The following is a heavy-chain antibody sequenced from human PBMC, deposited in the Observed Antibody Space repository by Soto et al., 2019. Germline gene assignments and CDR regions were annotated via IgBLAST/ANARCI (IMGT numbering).Heavy chain of an antibody. CDR3: GRRYCYDSSGLPVFGMDV. Sequence: QVQLVESGGGVVQPGRSLRLSCAASGFTFSSYGMHWVRQAPGKGLEWVAVIWYDGSNKYYADSVKGRFTISRDNSKNTLYLQMNSLRAEDTAVYYCGRRYCYDSSGLPVFGMDVWGEGATVTVSS. CDR2: IWYDGSNK. J-gene: IGHJ6*04. D-gene: IGHD3-22*01. V-gene: IGHV3-33*01. CDR1: GFTFSSYG.